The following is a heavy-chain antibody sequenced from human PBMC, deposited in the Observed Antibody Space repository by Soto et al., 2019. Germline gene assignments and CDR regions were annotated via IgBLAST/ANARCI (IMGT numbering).Heavy chain of an antibody. V-gene: IGHV3-33*03. CDR3: ATVPSTAMITQIDH. CDR1: GFTLSTYG. J-gene: IGHJ4*02. D-gene: IGHD5-18*01. Sequence: QVQLVESGGGAVQPGRSLRLSCAASGFTLSTYGMHWVRQAPGKGLEWVAVIWYDGSKKYYADSVKARFTISRDNSKNTMSLQMNSLRAEDTAVYYCATVPSTAMITQIDHWGQGTLVTVSS. CDR2: IWYDGSKK.